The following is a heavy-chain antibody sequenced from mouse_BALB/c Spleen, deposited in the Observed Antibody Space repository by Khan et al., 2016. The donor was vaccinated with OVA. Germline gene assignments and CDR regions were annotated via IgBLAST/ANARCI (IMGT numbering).Heavy chain of an antibody. CDR2: INPTTGYT. V-gene: IGHV1-7*01. CDR1: GYTFTTYW. Sequence: VQLQESGAELVKPGASVKMSCKASGYTFTTYWMHWVKQRPGQGLEWIGYINPTTGYTNYNQKFKDRATLSADKSSSTAYMQLRSLTSEDSAVYYCRRDRIDYWGQGTTLTVSS. J-gene: IGHJ2*01. CDR3: RRDRIDY.